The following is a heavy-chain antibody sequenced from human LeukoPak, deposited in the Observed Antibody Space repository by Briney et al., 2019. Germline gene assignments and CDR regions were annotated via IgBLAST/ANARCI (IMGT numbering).Heavy chain of an antibody. CDR3: AREGSESGYLDY. CDR1: GYRFTSYW. V-gene: IGHV5-51*01. Sequence: GESLKISCKGYGYRFTSYWIAWVRQMPGKGLEWMAVIFPGDSDTRYSPSFQGQVTISADKSISTAYLQWSSLKASDTAMYYCAREGSESGYLDYWGQGTLVTVSS. D-gene: IGHD3-3*01. CDR2: IFPGDSDT. J-gene: IGHJ4*02.